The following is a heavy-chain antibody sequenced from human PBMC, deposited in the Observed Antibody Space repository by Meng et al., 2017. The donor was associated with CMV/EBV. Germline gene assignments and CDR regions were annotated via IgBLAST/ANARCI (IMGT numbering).Heavy chain of an antibody. CDR2: INHSGST. D-gene: IGHD1-7*01. V-gene: IGHV4-34*01. Sequence: GSLRLSCAVYGGSFSGYYWSWIRQPPGKGLEWIGEINHSGSTNYNPSLKSRVTTSVDTSKNQFSLKLSSVTAADTAVYYCARDNWNYWFDPWGQGTLVTVSS. J-gene: IGHJ5*02. CDR1: GGSFSGYY. CDR3: ARDNWNYWFDP.